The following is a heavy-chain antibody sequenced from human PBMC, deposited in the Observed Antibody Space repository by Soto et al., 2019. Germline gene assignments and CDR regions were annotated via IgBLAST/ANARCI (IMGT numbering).Heavy chain of an antibody. CDR3: ARARAWGDFVVVVSATHWFDP. Sequence: QVQLMQSGAEVKKPGAAVKVSCKASGYTFSSYGISWVRQAPGQGLEWMGWISAYNGNTNYAQKRQRGITSTTDTSTSTAYMELRSLRSDDTAVYYCARARAWGDFVVVVSATHWFDPWGQGTLVTVSS. D-gene: IGHD2-15*01. J-gene: IGHJ5*02. CDR2: ISAYNGNT. CDR1: GYTFSSYG. V-gene: IGHV1-18*01.